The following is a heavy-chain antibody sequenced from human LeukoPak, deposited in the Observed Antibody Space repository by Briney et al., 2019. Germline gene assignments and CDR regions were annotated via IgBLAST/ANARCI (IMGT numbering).Heavy chain of an antibody. CDR1: GYTFTIYY. CDR2: INPNSGGT. Sequence: ASVKVSCKASGYTFTIYYMHWVRQAPGQGLEWMGWINPNSGGTTCAQRFQGRVTMTRDTSISTAYMELSGLTSDDTAVYYCARNPPYCTSTSCYNDYWGQGTLVTVSS. D-gene: IGHD2-2*02. CDR3: ARNPPYCTSTSCYNDY. J-gene: IGHJ4*02. V-gene: IGHV1-2*02.